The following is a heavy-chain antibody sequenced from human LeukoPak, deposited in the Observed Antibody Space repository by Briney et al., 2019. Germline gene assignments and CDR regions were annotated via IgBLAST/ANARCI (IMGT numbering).Heavy chain of an antibody. D-gene: IGHD1-26*01. CDR1: GFTFSRYW. Sequence: GGSLRLSCAASGFTFSRYWMHWVRQAPGKGLVWVSRINSDGSSTSYADSVKGRFTISRDNAKNTLYLQINSLRAEDTAVYYCAGDPGWDDVFDIWGQGTMVTVSS. J-gene: IGHJ3*02. CDR3: AGDPGWDDVFDI. V-gene: IGHV3-74*01. CDR2: INSDGSST.